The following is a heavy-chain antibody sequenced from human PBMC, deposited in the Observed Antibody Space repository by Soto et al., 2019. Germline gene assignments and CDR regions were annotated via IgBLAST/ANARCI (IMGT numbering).Heavy chain of an antibody. CDR3: AKVSSGIVGATISDY. V-gene: IGHV3-30*18. D-gene: IGHD1-26*01. J-gene: IGHJ4*02. Sequence: QVQLVESGGGVVQPGRSLRLSCAASGFTFSSYGMHWVRQAPGKGLEWVAVISYDGSNKYYADSVKGRFTISRDNSKNTLYLQMNSLRAEDTAVYYCAKVSSGIVGATISDYWGQGTLVTVSS. CDR2: ISYDGSNK. CDR1: GFTFSSYG.